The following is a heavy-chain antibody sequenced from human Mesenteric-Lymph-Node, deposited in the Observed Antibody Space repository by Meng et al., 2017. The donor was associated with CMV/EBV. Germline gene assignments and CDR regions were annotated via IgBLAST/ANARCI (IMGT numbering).Heavy chain of an antibody. CDR3: ARERIDPKKYYGMDV. Sequence: SETLSLTCTVSGGSISTSAYYWGWIRQPPGKGLEWIGSIYYSGSTYYNPSLKSRVTISVDTSKNQFSLKLSSVTAADTAVYYCARERIDPKKYYGMDVWGQGTTVTSP. J-gene: IGHJ6*02. D-gene: IGHD2-15*01. CDR2: IYYSGST. V-gene: IGHV4-39*07. CDR1: GGSISTSAYY.